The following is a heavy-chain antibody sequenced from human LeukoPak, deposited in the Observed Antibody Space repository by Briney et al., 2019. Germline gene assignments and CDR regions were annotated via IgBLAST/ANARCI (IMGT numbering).Heavy chain of an antibody. Sequence: SETLSLTCTVSGGSISSGSYYWSWIRQPAGKGLEWIGYIYHSGSTYYNPSLKSRVTISVDRSKNQFSLKLSSVTAADTAVYYCAREGSYSSSSLDYWGQGTLVTVSS. V-gene: IGHV4-30-2*01. D-gene: IGHD6-6*01. CDR1: GGSISSGSYY. CDR3: AREGSYSSSSLDY. J-gene: IGHJ4*02. CDR2: IYHSGST.